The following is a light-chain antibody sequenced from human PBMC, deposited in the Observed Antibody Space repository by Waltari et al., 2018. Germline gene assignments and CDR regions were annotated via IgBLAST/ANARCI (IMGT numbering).Light chain of an antibody. J-gene: IGLJ2*01. CDR1: SGAVGGYNS. Sequence: QSALTQPPSASGSPGQSVTISCTGTSGAVGGYNSVSWYQQYPGKAPRLLIYDVNERPSGVPARFSGSKSDNTASLTVSGLQDEDEADYYCSSYAGSSNFVVFGGGTKVTVL. V-gene: IGLV2-8*01. CDR3: SSYAGSSNFVV. CDR2: DVN.